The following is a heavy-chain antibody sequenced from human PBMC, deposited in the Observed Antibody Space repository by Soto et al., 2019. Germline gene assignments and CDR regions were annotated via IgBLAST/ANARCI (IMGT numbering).Heavy chain of an antibody. V-gene: IGHV1-18*01. CDR2: ISPYNGNT. Sequence: QVQLVQSGAEVKQPGASVKVSCKVSGYTFVSYGIAWVRQAPGQGLEWMGWISPYNGNTNYAQKLQGRVTMTTDTSKSTVYMDLTSLRSDDTAVYYCVRDQYFFDSSGYYDYWGQGTLVTVFS. D-gene: IGHD3-22*01. CDR3: VRDQYFFDSSGYYDY. CDR1: GYTFVSYG. J-gene: IGHJ4*02.